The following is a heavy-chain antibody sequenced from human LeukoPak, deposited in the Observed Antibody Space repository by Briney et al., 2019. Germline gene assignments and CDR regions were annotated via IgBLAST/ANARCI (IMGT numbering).Heavy chain of an antibody. V-gene: IGHV3-53*01. CDR1: GFTFSTHD. D-gene: IGHD6-6*01. Sequence: GGSLRLSCAASGFTFSTHDLNWVRQAPGKGLEWVSVIYSGGSTYYADSVKGRFTISRDNSKNTLYLQMNSLRAEDTAVYYCARHYSSSSFAEYFQHWGQGTPVTVSS. CDR2: IYSGGST. CDR3: ARHYSSSSFAEYFQH. J-gene: IGHJ1*01.